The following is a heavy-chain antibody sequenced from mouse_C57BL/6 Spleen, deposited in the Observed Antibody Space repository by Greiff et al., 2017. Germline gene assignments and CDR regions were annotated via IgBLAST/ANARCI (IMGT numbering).Heavy chain of an antibody. V-gene: IGHV5-16*01. J-gene: IGHJ4*01. CDR3: ARESSYAMDY. CDR2: INYDGSST. CDR1: GFTFSDYY. Sequence: EVQRVESEGGLVQPGSSMKLSCTASGFTFSDYYMAWVRQVPEKGLEWVANINYDGSSTYYLDSLKSRFIISRDNAKNILYLQMSSLKSEDTATYYCARESSYAMDYWGQGTSVTVSS.